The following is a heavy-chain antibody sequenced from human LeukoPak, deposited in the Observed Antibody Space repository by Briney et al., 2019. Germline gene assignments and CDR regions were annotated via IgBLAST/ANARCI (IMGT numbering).Heavy chain of an antibody. CDR3: ARDFWSGYFHKVEGLNWFDP. CDR2: IKQDGSEK. J-gene: IGHJ5*02. V-gene: IGHV3-7*01. Sequence: GGSLRLSCAASGFTFSSYWMSWVRQAPGKGLEWGANIKQDGSEKYYVDSVKGRFTISRDNAKNSLYLQMNSLRAEDTAVYYCARDFWSGYFHKVEGLNWFDPWGQGTLVTVSS. D-gene: IGHD3-3*01. CDR1: GFTFSSYW.